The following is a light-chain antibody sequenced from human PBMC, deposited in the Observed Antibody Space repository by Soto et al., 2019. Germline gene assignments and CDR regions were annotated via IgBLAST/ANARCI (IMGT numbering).Light chain of an antibody. CDR3: YAYTASDIGV. CDR2: AVS. Sequence: QSALTQPRSVSGSPRQSVTISCTGTNSDVGRYNFVSWYQQLLGKEPNLLIPAVSQRPSGVPDRFSGAKSGNTASLTISGPQADDEADYFCYAYTASDIGVFGGGTKGTVL. CDR1: NSDVGRYNF. J-gene: IGLJ3*02. V-gene: IGLV2-11*01.